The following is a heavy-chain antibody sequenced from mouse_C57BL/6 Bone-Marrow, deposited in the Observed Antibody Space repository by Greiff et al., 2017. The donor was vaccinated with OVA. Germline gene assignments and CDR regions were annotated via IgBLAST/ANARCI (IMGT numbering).Heavy chain of an antibody. Sequence: QVQLQQPGAELVMPGASVKLSCKASGYTFTSYWMHWVKQRPGQGLEWIGEIDPSDSYTNYNQKFKGKSTLTVDKSSSTAYMQLSSLTSEDSAVYCCARSVCMDYWGQGTTVTVSS. CDR3: ARSVCMDY. J-gene: IGHJ4*01. CDR2: IDPSDSYT. D-gene: IGHD6-2*01. V-gene: IGHV1-69*01. CDR1: GYTFTSYW.